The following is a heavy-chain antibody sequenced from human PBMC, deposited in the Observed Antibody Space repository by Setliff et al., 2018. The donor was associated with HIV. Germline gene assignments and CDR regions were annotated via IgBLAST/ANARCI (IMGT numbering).Heavy chain of an antibody. CDR3: ARQNIAARSLDF. Sequence: SETLSLTCTVSGGSISSSSYYWVWIRQPPGKGLEWIGSIYYSGSSGSTYYNPSLKSRVAISVDPSKNQISLNLSSVTAADTAVYYCARQNIAARSLDFWGRGTLVTVSS. J-gene: IGHJ4*02. CDR1: GGSISSSSYY. D-gene: IGHD6-6*01. V-gene: IGHV4-39*01. CDR2: IYYSGSSGST.